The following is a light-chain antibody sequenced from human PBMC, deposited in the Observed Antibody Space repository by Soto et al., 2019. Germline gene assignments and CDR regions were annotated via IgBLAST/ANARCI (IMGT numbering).Light chain of an antibody. CDR2: DAS. CDR1: QSVSRN. CDR3: QQRSNWPLT. Sequence: ELVMTQSPATLSVSPGEGATVSCRASQSVSRNLAWYQQKPGQAPRLLIFDASTRATGVPARFSGSGSGTEFTLTISSLQSEDFAVYYCQQRSNWPLTFGGGTKVEIK. V-gene: IGKV3-15*01. J-gene: IGKJ4*01.